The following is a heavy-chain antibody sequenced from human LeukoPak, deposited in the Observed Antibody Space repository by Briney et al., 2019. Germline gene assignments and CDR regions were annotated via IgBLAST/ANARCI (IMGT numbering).Heavy chain of an antibody. CDR2: ISSSSSYI. V-gene: IGHV3-21*01. CDR1: GFTFSSYT. J-gene: IGHJ2*01. CDR3: ARDRNWYFDL. Sequence: GGSLRLSCAASGFTFSSYTMNWVRQAPGKGLEWVSSISSSSSYIYYADSVKGRFTISRDNAKNSLYLQMNSLRAEDTAVYYCARDRNWYFDLWGRGTLVTVSS.